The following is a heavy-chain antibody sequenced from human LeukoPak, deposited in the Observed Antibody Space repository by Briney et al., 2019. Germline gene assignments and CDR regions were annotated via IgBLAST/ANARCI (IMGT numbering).Heavy chain of an antibody. CDR1: GFSFSGYA. Sequence: GGSLRLSCSASGFSFSGYAMHWVRQAPGKGLQYGSVISGDGGSTEYADSVRGRFTISRDNSKNRLYLQMSSLRTEDTAVYYCVRRSVDGSAEYFLHWGQGTLVTVSS. CDR2: ISGDGGST. CDR3: VRRSVDGSAEYFLH. D-gene: IGHD6-19*01. V-gene: IGHV3-64D*06. J-gene: IGHJ1*01.